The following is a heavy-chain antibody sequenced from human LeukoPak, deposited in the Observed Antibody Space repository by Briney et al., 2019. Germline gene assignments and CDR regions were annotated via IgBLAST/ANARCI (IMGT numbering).Heavy chain of an antibody. D-gene: IGHD3-3*01. CDR1: GYTFTSYA. Sequence: ASVKVSCKASGYTFTSYAMHWVRQAPGQRLEWMGWINAGNGNTKYSQEFQGRVTITRDTSASTAYMELSSLRSEDMAVYYCARDSLEDSAHYDFWSGYQFDYWGQGTLVTVSS. CDR3: ARDSLEDSAHYDFWSGYQFDY. CDR2: INAGNGNT. V-gene: IGHV1-3*03. J-gene: IGHJ4*02.